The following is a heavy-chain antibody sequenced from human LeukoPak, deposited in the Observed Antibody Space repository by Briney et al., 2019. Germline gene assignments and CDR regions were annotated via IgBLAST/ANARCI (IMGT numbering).Heavy chain of an antibody. J-gene: IGHJ4*02. D-gene: IGHD2-21*02. CDR3: ARAGSDYCGGDCPKFDY. V-gene: IGHV1-46*01. Sequence: GASVKVSCKASGYTFTSYYMHWVRQAPGQGLEWMGIINPSGGSTSYAQKFQGRATMTRDTSTSTVYMDLSSLRPEDTAVYYCARAGSDYCGGDCPKFDYWGQGTLVTVSS. CDR2: INPSGGST. CDR1: GYTFTSYY.